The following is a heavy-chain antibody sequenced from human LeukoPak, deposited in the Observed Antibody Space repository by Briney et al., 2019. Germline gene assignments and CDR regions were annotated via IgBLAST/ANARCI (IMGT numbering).Heavy chain of an antibody. CDR3: ASLCGGDCQNFDY. D-gene: IGHD2-21*01. V-gene: IGHV4-59*01. CDR2: IYYSGST. CDR1: GGSISSYY. J-gene: IGHJ4*02. Sequence: PSETLSLTCTVSGGSISSYYWSWIRQPPGEGLEWIGYIYYSGSTNYNPSLKSRVTISVDTSKNQFSLKLSSVTAADTAVYYCASLCGGDCQNFDYWGQGTLVTVSS.